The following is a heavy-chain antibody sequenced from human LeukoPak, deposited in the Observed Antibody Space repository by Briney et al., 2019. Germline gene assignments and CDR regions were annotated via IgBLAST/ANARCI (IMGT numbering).Heavy chain of an antibody. J-gene: IGHJ4*02. CDR3: ARDVDTAEPFDY. CDR2: INPNSGGT. V-gene: IGHV1-2*06. D-gene: IGHD5-18*01. Sequence: ASVKVSCKASGYTFTGYYMHCVRQAPGQGLEWMGRINPNSGGTNYAQKFQGRVTMTRDTSTSTVYMELSSLRSEDTAVYYCARDVDTAEPFDYWGQGTLVTVSS. CDR1: GYTFTGYY.